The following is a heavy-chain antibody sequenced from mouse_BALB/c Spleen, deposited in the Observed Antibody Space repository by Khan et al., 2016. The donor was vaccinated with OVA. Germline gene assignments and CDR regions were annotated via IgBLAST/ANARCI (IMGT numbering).Heavy chain of an antibody. CDR3: ARGGYGAFAY. CDR2: IYPGHVNN. D-gene: IGHD2-2*01. V-gene: IGHV1S56*01. Sequence: VQLQQSGPDLVKPGASVRISCKASDYTFTSYYIHWVKQRPGQGLEWIGWIYPGHVNNKYTERFKGKATLTADKYSRTAYMQLSSLTSEDSAVYFCARGGYGAFAYWGQGTLVTVAA. J-gene: IGHJ3*01. CDR1: DYTFTSYY.